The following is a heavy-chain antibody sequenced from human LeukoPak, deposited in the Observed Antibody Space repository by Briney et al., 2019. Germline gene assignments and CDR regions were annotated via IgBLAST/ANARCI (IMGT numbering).Heavy chain of an antibody. CDR1: GFTFSSYG. D-gene: IGHD3-10*01. CDR2: ISYDGSNK. J-gene: IGHJ4*02. CDR3: AKDSMVRGENYFDY. V-gene: IGHV3-30*18. Sequence: GGSLRLSCAASGFTFSSYGMHWVRQAPGKGLEWVAVISYDGSNKYYADSVKGRFTISRDNSKNTLYLQMNSLRAEDTAVYYCAKDSMVRGENYFDYWGQGTLVTISS.